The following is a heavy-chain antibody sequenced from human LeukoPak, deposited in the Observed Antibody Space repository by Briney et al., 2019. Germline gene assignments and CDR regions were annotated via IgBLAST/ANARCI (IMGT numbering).Heavy chain of an antibody. CDR2: FITYNGNT. CDR3: TRGGASSGYDY. D-gene: IGHD6-19*01. J-gene: IGHJ4*02. V-gene: IGHV1-18*01. Sequence: ASVKVSCKASGYTFTTYDISWARQAPGQGLEWMGWFITYNGNTNYAQKVQGRVTMTTDTSTSTAYMDLRSLRSDDTAVYYCTRGGASSGYDYWGQGTLVTVSS. CDR1: GYTFTTYD.